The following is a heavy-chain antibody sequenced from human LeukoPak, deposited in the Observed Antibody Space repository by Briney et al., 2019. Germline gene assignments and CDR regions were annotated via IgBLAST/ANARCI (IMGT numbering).Heavy chain of an antibody. V-gene: IGHV5-51*01. D-gene: IGHD3-10*01. CDR1: GYSFTTYW. J-gene: IGHJ4*02. CDR3: ARVKYWFGELFFDY. CDR2: IYPGDSDT. Sequence: GESLKISCKGSGYSFTTYWIAWVRQMPGKGLEWMGIIYPGDSDTRYSPSFQGQVTISADKSISTAYLQWSSLKASDTAMYYCARVKYWFGELFFDYWGQGTLVTVSS.